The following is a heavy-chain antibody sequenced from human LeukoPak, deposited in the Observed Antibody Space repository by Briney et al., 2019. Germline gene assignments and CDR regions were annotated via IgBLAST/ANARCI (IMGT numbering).Heavy chain of an antibody. J-gene: IGHJ3*02. CDR1: GFTFYKNW. D-gene: IGHD5-24*01. CDR2: IKNDGSSI. CDR3: TRDREHAFDI. Sequence: GGSLRLSCAASGFTFYKNWMHWVRQAPGKGLEWVSYIKNDGSSINYADSVKGRFIISRDNAKNTLYLQMNSLTVEDAAVYYCTRDREHAFDIWGQGTMVTVSS. V-gene: IGHV3-74*01.